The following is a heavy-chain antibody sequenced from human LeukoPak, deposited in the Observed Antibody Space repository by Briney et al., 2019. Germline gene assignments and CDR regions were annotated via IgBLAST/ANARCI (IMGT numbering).Heavy chain of an antibody. J-gene: IGHJ4*02. CDR1: GFTVSSNY. D-gene: IGHD3-22*01. Sequence: GGSLRLSCAASGFTVSSNYMTWVRQAPGKGLEWASVIYRGVSIYYADSVKGRFTISRDNSKNTLDLQMNSLRAEDTAVYFCARVWPYDSSGPPFDYWGQGTLVTVSS. CDR3: ARVWPYDSSGPPFDY. V-gene: IGHV3-66*01. CDR2: IYRGVSI.